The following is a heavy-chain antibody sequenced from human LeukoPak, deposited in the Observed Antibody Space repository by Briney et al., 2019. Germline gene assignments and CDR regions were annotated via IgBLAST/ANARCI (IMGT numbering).Heavy chain of an antibody. D-gene: IGHD1-1*01. CDR3: ARGRGDNWHQFDY. CDR2: IIPIFGTA. V-gene: IGHV1-69*01. J-gene: IGHJ4*02. CDR1: GGTFSSYA. Sequence: SVKVSCKASGGTFSSYAISWVRQAPGQGLEWMGGIIPIFGTANYAQKFQGRVTITADESTSTAYMELSSLRSEDMAVYYCARGRGDNWHQFDYWGQGTLVTVSS.